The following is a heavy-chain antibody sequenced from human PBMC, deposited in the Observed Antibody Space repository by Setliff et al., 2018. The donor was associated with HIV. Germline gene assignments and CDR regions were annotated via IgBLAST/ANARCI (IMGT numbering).Heavy chain of an antibody. CDR3: ATSPRGTYYDILSGRPRGWFDP. CDR2: IIPIHGTP. J-gene: IGHJ5*02. CDR1: GGTFSSYA. D-gene: IGHD3-9*01. V-gene: IGHV1-69*13. Sequence: GASVKVSCKASGGTFSSYAITWVRQAPGQGPEWVGGIIPIHGTPNYAQRFQGRVTITADESTSTAYMDLSSLTSDDTAVYYCATSPRGTYYDILSGRPRGWFDPWGQGTLVTVSS.